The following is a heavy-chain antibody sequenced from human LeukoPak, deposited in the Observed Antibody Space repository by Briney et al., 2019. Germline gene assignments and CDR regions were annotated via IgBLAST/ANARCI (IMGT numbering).Heavy chain of an antibody. CDR1: GVSISSGGYY. D-gene: IGHD2-8*02. V-gene: IGHV4-31*03. CDR3: ARAGGVWLEFDY. CDR2: IFYSGST. J-gene: IGHJ4*02. Sequence: SETLSLTCTVSGVSISSGGYYWRWIRQHPGKGLEWIGYIFYSGSTYYNPSLKSRVTISVDTSKNQFSLKLSSVTAEDTAVYYCARAGGVWLEFDYWGQGTLVTVSS.